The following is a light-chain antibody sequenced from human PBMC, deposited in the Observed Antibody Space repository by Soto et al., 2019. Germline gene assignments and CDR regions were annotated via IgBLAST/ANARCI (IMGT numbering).Light chain of an antibody. J-gene: IGKJ4*01. CDR3: QQYVNLVT. CDR1: QDISNR. Sequence: DIQMTQSPSSLSASVGDRVTITCQASQDISNRLNWYQQKPGKDPKLLINDASNLEAGVPSRFSGSGSGTDFTFTISSLQPEDIATYYCQQYVNLVTFGGGTKLEIK. CDR2: DAS. V-gene: IGKV1-33*01.